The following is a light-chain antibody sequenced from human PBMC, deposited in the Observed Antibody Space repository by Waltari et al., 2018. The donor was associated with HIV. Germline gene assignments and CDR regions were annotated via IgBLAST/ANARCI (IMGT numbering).Light chain of an antibody. CDR2: ATT. Sequence: QSALTQPPSVSAAPGQKITISCYGNDSYIGQNYVSWYHHLPGTAPKLLIYATTKRPSSLSARFSGSKSATSATLGITGLQTGDEGDYFCATWDSTLGLEVFGGGTRLTVL. V-gene: IGLV1-51*01. CDR1: DSYIGQNY. J-gene: IGLJ2*01. CDR3: ATWDSTLGLEV.